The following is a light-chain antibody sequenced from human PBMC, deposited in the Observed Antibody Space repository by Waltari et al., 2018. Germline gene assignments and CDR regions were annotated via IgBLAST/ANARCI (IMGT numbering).Light chain of an antibody. Sequence: QSVLTQPPSASGTPGQKGTTASSSSDSNIRSIYVFWHLQLPGTAPKLLIFNHNHRPSGVPDRFSGSKSGTSASLAISGLRSEDEADYYCAAWDDNLRGVFGGGTRLAVL. CDR3: AAWDDNLRGV. CDR2: NHN. J-gene: IGLJ2*01. CDR1: DSNIRSIY. V-gene: IGLV1-47*01.